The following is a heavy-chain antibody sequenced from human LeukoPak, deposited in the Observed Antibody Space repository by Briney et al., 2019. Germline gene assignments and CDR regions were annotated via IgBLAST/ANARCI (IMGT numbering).Heavy chain of an antibody. D-gene: IGHD3-3*01. CDR2: IYYSGST. CDR3: ARDTLVWGRPGYFDY. CDR1: GGSISSANYY. J-gene: IGHJ4*02. Sequence: SETLSLTCTVSGGSISSANYYWDWSRQPPGKGLEWIESIYYSGSTYYNPSLRSRVTISIDTSKNQFSLKLISVTAADTAVYYCARDTLVWGRPGYFDYWGQGTQVTVSS. V-gene: IGHV4-39*07.